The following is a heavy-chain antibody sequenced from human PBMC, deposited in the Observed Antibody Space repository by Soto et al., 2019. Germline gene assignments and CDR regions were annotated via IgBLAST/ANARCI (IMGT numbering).Heavy chain of an antibody. Sequence: QVQLQESGPGLVKPSETLSLTCTVSGGSISSYYWSWIRQPPRKGLEWIGYIYYSGSTTSNPSLKCRVTISVNTSENQFSLKLSSVSAADTAVYYCARVEGRDYYDSSGYHNWFAPWGQGALVTVSS. CDR3: ARVEGRDYYDSSGYHNWFAP. J-gene: IGHJ5*02. CDR1: GGSISSYY. CDR2: IYYSGST. D-gene: IGHD3-22*01. V-gene: IGHV4-59*01.